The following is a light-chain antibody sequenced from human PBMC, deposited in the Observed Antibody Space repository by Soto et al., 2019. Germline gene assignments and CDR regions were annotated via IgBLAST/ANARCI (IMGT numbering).Light chain of an antibody. J-gene: IGKJ3*01. CDR3: QQVNSYLELT. CDR1: QGISSY. CDR2: AAS. Sequence: IQLTQSPSSLSASVGDRVTITCRASQGISSYLAWYQQKPGKAPELLIYAASTLQSGVPSRFSGSGSGTDFTLTISSLQPEDFATYYCQQVNSYLELTFGPGTKVDIK. V-gene: IGKV1-9*01.